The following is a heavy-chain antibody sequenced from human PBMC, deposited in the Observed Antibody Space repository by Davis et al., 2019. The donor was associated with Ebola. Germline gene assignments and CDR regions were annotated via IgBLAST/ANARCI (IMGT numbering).Heavy chain of an antibody. CDR2: IYYSGST. D-gene: IGHD3-10*01. Sequence: SETLSLTCTVSGGSVSSGSYYWSSPSQPPAQGLAGLGFIYYSGSTNYNPSLKSRVTISADTSKNQFSLRLRSVTAADTAVYYCARRTYDGTGSQWGQGTLVTVSS. CDR1: GGSVSSGSYY. J-gene: IGHJ4*02. CDR3: ARRTYDGTGSQ. V-gene: IGHV4-61*01.